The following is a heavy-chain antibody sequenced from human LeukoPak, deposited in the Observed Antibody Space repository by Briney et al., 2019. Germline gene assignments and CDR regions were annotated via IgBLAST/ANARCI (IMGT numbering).Heavy chain of an antibody. V-gene: IGHV3-23*01. J-gene: IGHJ4*02. CDR3: ARWPYSSSYYFDY. D-gene: IGHD6-6*01. Sequence: PGGSLRLSCAASGFTFSSYAMTWVRQAPGEGLQWVSGISGSGTSAYYADSVRGRFTLSRDNAKNSLYLQMNSLRAEDTAVYYCARWPYSSSYYFDYWGQGTLVTVSS. CDR2: ISGSGTSA. CDR1: GFTFSSYA.